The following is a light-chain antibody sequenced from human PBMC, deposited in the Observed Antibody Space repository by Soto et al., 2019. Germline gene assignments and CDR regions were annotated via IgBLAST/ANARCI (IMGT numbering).Light chain of an antibody. Sequence: GDRVTITCRASQGIVRWLAWYXQXPXXXPXXLIYKASSLKSGVPLRFSGGGSGTEFTLTINRLQPDDFATYYRQQYDTYWTFGQGNKVDI. CDR1: QGIVRW. CDR2: KAS. CDR3: QQYDTYWT. J-gene: IGKJ1*01. V-gene: IGKV1-5*03.